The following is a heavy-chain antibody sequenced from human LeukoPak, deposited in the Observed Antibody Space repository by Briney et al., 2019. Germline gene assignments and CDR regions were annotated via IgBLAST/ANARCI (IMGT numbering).Heavy chain of an antibody. J-gene: IGHJ4*02. CDR2: VHYSGST. V-gene: IGHV4-59*02. Sequence: SETLSLTCTVSGGSVSSDYWSWIRQPPGKKLEWIGYVHYSGSTQYNPSLKSRITISVDTSQNQFSLKLSSMTAADTAVYYCARGIGVQLRFLEWLLYWDYWGQGTLVTVSS. CDR3: ARGIGVQLRFLEWLLYWDY. D-gene: IGHD3-3*01. CDR1: GGSVSSDY.